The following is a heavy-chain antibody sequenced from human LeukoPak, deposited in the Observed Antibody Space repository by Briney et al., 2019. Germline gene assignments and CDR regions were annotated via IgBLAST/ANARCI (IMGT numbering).Heavy chain of an antibody. V-gene: IGHV3-74*01. CDR3: ARWVVV. D-gene: IGHD2-2*01. CDR2: INPDGSST. Sequence: GGSLRLSCAASGFTFSNYWMHWVRQAPGKGLVWVSRINPDGSSTSYADSVKGRFTISRDNAKNTLYLQMNSLRAEDTAVYYCARWVVVGGQGTLVTVSS. J-gene: IGHJ4*02. CDR1: GFTFSNYW.